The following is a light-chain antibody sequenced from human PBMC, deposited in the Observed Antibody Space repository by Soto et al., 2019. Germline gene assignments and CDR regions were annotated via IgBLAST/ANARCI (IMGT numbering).Light chain of an antibody. J-gene: IGKJ2*01. CDR2: DAS. CDR3: QQYNSYLYT. Sequence: DIQMTQSPSTLSASVGDRVTITCRASQSISSWLAWYQQKPGKAPNLLIYDASSLESGVPSRFSGSASGTEFTLTISSLQPDDFATYYCQQYNSYLYTFGQGTKLETK. CDR1: QSISSW. V-gene: IGKV1-5*01.